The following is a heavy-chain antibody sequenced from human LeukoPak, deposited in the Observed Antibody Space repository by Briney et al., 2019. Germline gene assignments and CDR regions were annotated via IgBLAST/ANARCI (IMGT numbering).Heavy chain of an antibody. Sequence: KPGGSLRLPCSASGLTFSSYSMNWFRQAPGKGLEWVSSISSSSSYIYYAVSLKGRFTISRDSAKRSLYLQMNSLRGEDTAVYYCARARGGEQEVSSPPDYWGQGTLVTVSS. V-gene: IGHV3-21*01. D-gene: IGHD5/OR15-5a*01. CDR2: ISSSSSYI. J-gene: IGHJ4*02. CDR3: ARARGGEQEVSSPPDY. CDR1: GLTFSSYS.